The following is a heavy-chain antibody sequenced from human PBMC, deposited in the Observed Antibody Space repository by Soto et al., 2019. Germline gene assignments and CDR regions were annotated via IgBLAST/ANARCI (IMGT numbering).Heavy chain of an antibody. CDR1: GFTFVSYA. J-gene: IGHJ4*02. CDR2: ISVSGTYT. CDR3: AKTAGITMVRGVLDS. D-gene: IGHD3-10*01. Sequence: EVLLLESGGGLVQPGGSLKLSCAASGFTFVSYAMTWVRQAPGKGLEWVSTISVSGTYTYYADSVEGRFTISRDNSKNTLYLQMNSLRAEDTAVYYCAKTAGITMVRGVLDSWGQGTLVTVSS. V-gene: IGHV3-23*01.